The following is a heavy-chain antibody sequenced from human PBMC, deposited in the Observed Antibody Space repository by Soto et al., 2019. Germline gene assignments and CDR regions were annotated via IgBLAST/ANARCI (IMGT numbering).Heavy chain of an antibody. D-gene: IGHD2-21*02. Sequence: PSETVSLTCIVSGESISSSSYYWGWIRQPPGKGLESIGSIYYSGRTYYNPSFKSRVTISIDTSKNQFSLKLSSVTATDTAVYYCARQRTTVVTQAYFDHWGQGALVTVSS. J-gene: IGHJ4*02. CDR1: GESISSSSYY. CDR2: IYYSGRT. CDR3: ARQRTTVVTQAYFDH. V-gene: IGHV4-39*01.